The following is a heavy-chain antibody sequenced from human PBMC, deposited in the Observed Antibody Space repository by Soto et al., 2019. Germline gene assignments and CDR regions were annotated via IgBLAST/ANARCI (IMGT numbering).Heavy chain of an antibody. Sequence: GGSLRLSCAASGFTFSSHSMTWVRQAPGKGLEWVSAISAGGGSTYYADSVKGRFTISRDNSKNTLYLQMNSLRAEDTAVYYCARESNVVEPYYYYYGMDVWGQGTTVTVSS. CDR3: ARESNVVEPYYYYYGMDV. CDR2: ISAGGGST. J-gene: IGHJ6*02. CDR1: GFTFSSHS. V-gene: IGHV3-23*01. D-gene: IGHD1-1*01.